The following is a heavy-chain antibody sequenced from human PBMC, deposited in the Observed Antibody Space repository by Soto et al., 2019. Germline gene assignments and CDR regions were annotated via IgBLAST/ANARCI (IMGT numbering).Heavy chain of an antibody. D-gene: IGHD2-2*01. CDR1: GCTFTSYA. CDR2: INAGNGNT. Sequence: GASVKVSCKASGCTFTSYAMHWVRQAPGQRLEWMGWINAGNGNTKYSQKFQGRVTITRDTSASTAYMELSSLRSEDTAVYYCARVYCSSTSCYAGFDYWGQGTLVTVSS. J-gene: IGHJ4*02. CDR3: ARVYCSSTSCYAGFDY. V-gene: IGHV1-3*01.